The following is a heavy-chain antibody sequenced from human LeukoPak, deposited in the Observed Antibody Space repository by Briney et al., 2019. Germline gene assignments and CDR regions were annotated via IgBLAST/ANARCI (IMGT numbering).Heavy chain of an antibody. J-gene: IGHJ4*02. Sequence: GGSLKLSCAASGFTFSGFYMHWVRQASGKGLEWFGLIRSKPNSYTTVYAASVQGRFTISGDDSKNTAYLQMNSLKAEDTAVYYCTRQHCSGGSCSYVDYWGQGTLVTVSS. V-gene: IGHV3-73*01. CDR1: GFTFSGFY. D-gene: IGHD2-15*01. CDR2: IRSKPNSYTT. CDR3: TRQHCSGGSCSYVDY.